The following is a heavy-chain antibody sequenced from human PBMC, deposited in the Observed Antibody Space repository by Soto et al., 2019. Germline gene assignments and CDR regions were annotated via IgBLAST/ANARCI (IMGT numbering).Heavy chain of an antibody. Sequence: QVQLVESGGGVVQPGRSLRLSCAASGFTFSSYGMHWVRQAPGKGLEWVAVISYDGSNKYYADSVKGRFTISRDNSKNTLYLQMNSLRAEDTAVYYCAKERGRVVVAAPLDYWGQGTLVTVSS. D-gene: IGHD2-15*01. CDR3: AKERGRVVVAAPLDY. CDR2: ISYDGSNK. V-gene: IGHV3-30*18. CDR1: GFTFSSYG. J-gene: IGHJ4*02.